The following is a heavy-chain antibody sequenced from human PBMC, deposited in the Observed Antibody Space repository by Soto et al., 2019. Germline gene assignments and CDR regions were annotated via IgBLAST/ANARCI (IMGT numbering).Heavy chain of an antibody. D-gene: IGHD6-13*01. CDR3: ARLQAAVPHY. CDR1: GGSISRSTYY. CDR2: IFYDGYT. J-gene: IGHJ4*02. V-gene: IGHV4-39*01. Sequence: SETLSLTCTVSGGSISRSTYYWGWIRQPPGKRLEWIGSIFYDGYTVYSPSLQSRVTISVDTSKNQFSLRLTSVAAADTAIYFCARLQAAVPHYWGQGTLVTVSS.